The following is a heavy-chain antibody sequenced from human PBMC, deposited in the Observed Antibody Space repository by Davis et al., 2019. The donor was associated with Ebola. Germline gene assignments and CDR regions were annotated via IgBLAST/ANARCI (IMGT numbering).Heavy chain of an antibody. CDR3: AREIVEMATILWTNFDY. D-gene: IGHD5-24*01. Sequence: GGSLRLSCAASGFTVSSNYMSWVRQAPGKGLEWVSVIYSGGSTYYADSVKGRFTISRDNSKNTLYLQMNSLRAEDTAVYYCAREIVEMATILWTNFDYWGQGTLVTVSS. CDR1: GFTVSSNY. CDR2: IYSGGST. V-gene: IGHV3-53*05. J-gene: IGHJ4*02.